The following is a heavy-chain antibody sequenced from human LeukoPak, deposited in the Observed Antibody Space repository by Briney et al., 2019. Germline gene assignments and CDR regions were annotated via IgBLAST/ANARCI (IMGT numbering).Heavy chain of an antibody. V-gene: IGHV4-38-2*02. CDR2: IYHSGST. CDR3: VRDLTFNYVDV. D-gene: IGHD2/OR15-2a*01. Sequence: PSETLSLTCTVSGYSISSNYYWGWIRQPPGKGLEWVGIIYHSGSTYYNPSLKSRVTISLDTSKNQFSLNLSSVTAADTALYYCVRDLTFNYVDVWGKGTTVTVS. J-gene: IGHJ6*03. CDR1: GYSISSNYY.